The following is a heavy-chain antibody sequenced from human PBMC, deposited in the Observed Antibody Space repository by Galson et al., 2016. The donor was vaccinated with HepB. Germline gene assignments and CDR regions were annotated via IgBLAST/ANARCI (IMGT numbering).Heavy chain of an antibody. CDR3: ARDRDSSSYYSLDY. V-gene: IGHV4-59*11. Sequence: SETLSLTCTVSGVSISSHYWSWIRQPPGKGLEWIGFSYYSGSTKYNPSLKSRVTISIDTSKNQFSLKLRSVTAADTAIYYCARDRDSSSYYSLDYWGQGTLITVSS. J-gene: IGHJ4*02. D-gene: IGHD3-22*01. CDR2: SYYSGST. CDR1: GVSISSHY.